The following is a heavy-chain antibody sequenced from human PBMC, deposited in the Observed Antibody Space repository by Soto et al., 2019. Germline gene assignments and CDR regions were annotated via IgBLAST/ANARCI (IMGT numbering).Heavy chain of an antibody. J-gene: IGHJ6*02. D-gene: IGHD3-22*01. CDR3: AREALDHDSSVVYGMDV. CDR2: IIPVLGTS. V-gene: IGHV1-69*13. Sequence: GASVKVSCKASGVTFSSYAFSWVRQAPGQGLEWMGGIIPVLGTSHYAQKFQGRVTITADESTSTAYMELSGLTSEGTAVYYCAREALDHDSSVVYGMDVWGQGTTVTVSS. CDR1: GVTFSSYA.